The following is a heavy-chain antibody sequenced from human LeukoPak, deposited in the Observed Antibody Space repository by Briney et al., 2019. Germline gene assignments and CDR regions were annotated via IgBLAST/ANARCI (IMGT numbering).Heavy chain of an antibody. Sequence: GGSLRLSCAASGFTFSSYWMHWVRQAPGKVLVWVSRINSDGSSTSYADSVKGRFTISRDNAKNTLYLQMNSLRAEDTAVYYCARSLVDTAMVAVPEYYYYYMDVWGKGTTVTVSS. CDR2: INSDGSST. CDR3: ARSLVDTAMVAVPEYYYYYMDV. CDR1: GFTFSSYW. D-gene: IGHD5-18*01. J-gene: IGHJ6*03. V-gene: IGHV3-74*01.